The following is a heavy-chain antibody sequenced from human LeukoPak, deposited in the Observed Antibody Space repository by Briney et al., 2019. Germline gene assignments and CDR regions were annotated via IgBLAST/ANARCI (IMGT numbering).Heavy chain of an antibody. Sequence: PGGSLRLSCAASGFTFSSYWMSWVRQAPGKGLEWVSYISSSSSTIYYADSVKGRFTISRDNAKNSLYLQMNNLRAEDTAVYYCARGPATRVYYFDYWGQGTLVTVSS. CDR1: GFTFSSYW. CDR3: ARGPATRVYYFDY. CDR2: ISSSSSTI. J-gene: IGHJ4*02. V-gene: IGHV3-48*04. D-gene: IGHD1-26*01.